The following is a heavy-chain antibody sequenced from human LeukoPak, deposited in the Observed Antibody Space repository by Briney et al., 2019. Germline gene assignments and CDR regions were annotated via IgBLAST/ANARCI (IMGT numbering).Heavy chain of an antibody. CDR2: VFTSGST. D-gene: IGHD1-1*01. Sequence: SETLSLTCTVSGGSMSSGNYYWTWIRQPAGKGMEWIGRVFTSGSTNYNPSLKNRVTISIDTSKNQFSLELTSVTAADTAVYYCARGVRQLRLVWFDPWGQGIQVTVSS. CDR1: GGSMSSGNYY. V-gene: IGHV4-61*02. J-gene: IGHJ5*01. CDR3: ARGVRQLRLVWFDP.